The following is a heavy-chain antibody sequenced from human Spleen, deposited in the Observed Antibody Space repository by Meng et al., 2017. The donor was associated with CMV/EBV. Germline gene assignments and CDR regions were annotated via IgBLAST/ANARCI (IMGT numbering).Heavy chain of an antibody. V-gene: IGHV1-46*01. D-gene: IGHD2-2*01. CDR2: INPSGGST. Sequence: QVRLVQPGAEVKKPGASVKVSCKASGYTFTSYYMHWVRQAPGQGLEWMGIINPSGGSTSYAQKFQGRVTMTRDTSTSTVYMELSSLRSEDTAVYYCARDIVVVPAAMTFGFDPWGQGTLVTVSS. CDR1: GYTFTSYY. J-gene: IGHJ5*02. CDR3: ARDIVVVPAAMTFGFDP.